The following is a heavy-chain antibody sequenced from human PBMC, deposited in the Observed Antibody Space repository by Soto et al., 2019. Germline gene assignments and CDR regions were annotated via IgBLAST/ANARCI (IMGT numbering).Heavy chain of an antibody. Sequence: QVQLQESGPGLVKSSGTLSLTCAVSGGSIISSNWWSWVRQPPGKGLEWIAEIYHSGNSNYNPHLRSRPTISVDKSKNEFSLNLSSVTAADTAVYYCARLRATPNDAFDIWGQGTMVTVSS. J-gene: IGHJ3*02. CDR2: IYHSGNS. CDR3: ARLRATPNDAFDI. V-gene: IGHV4-4*02. CDR1: GGSIISSNW.